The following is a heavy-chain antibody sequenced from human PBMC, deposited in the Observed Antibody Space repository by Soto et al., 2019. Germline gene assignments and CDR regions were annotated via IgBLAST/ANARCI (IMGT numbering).Heavy chain of an antibody. CDR3: ARSMIATGAAFDI. CDR1: GGSFSGYY. Sequence: QVQLQQWSAGLLKPSETLSLTCAVYGGSFSGYYWSWIRQPPGKGLEWIGEINHSGSTNYNPSLKRRVTISVDTSKNQFSLKLSSVTAADTAVYYCARSMIATGAAFDIWGQGTMVTVSS. J-gene: IGHJ3*02. V-gene: IGHV4-34*01. CDR2: INHSGST. D-gene: IGHD3-22*01.